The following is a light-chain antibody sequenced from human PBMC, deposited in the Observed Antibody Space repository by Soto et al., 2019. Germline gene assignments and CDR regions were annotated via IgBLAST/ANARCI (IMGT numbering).Light chain of an antibody. CDR2: AAS. Sequence: DIQMTQSPSTLSASVGDRVTITCRASRSISNWLAWYRQKPGKAPKLLIYAASSLQSGVPSRFSGSGSETEFTLSISSLQPEDFATYFCQQIYSAPLTFGGGTKVDIK. CDR1: RSISNW. CDR3: QQIYSAPLT. V-gene: IGKV1-39*01. J-gene: IGKJ4*01.